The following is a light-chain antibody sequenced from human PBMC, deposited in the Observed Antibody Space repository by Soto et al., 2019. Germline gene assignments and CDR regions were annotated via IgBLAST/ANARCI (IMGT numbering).Light chain of an antibody. Sequence: DIQMTQSPSTLSASVGDRVTITCRASQSINRWLALYQQKPGKAPKLLISKASTLDSGVPSRFSGGGIGTEFSTSISSLQPDDFATYYCQQYSTSPYIFGQRTKVDIK. CDR2: KAS. CDR1: QSINRW. J-gene: IGKJ2*01. CDR3: QQYSTSPYI. V-gene: IGKV1-5*03.